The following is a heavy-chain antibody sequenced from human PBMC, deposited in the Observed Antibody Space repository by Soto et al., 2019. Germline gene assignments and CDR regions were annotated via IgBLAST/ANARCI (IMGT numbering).Heavy chain of an antibody. CDR1: GYTFMNYG. CDR2: INSYNGDT. J-gene: IGHJ4*02. Sequence: QVQLEQSGAEVKRPGASVKVSCKSSGYTFMNYGINWVRQAPGQGLEWMGWINSYNGDTNPVEKFQGRVVMVTDISTSTAYMEIRSLTSDDTAVYYCARGPDPTYSDHWGQGTLVIVSS. CDR3: ARGPDPTYSDH. V-gene: IGHV1-18*01.